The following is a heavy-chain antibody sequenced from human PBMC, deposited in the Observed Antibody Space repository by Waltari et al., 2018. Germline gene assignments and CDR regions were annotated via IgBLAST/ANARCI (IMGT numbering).Heavy chain of an antibody. J-gene: IGHJ4*02. CDR1: GYTSTGHW. Sequence: EVQLVQSGAEVKKPGESLRISCKASGYTSTGHWIGWVRLLPGRGLEWVGVIYPGASDVRYSPPLQGQVTISADKSVTTAYLQWSDLQASDSGIYYCARRPVTNGIEFDHWGQGTLVTVSS. CDR2: IYPGASDV. V-gene: IGHV5-51*01. CDR3: ARRPVTNGIEFDH. D-gene: IGHD1-1*01.